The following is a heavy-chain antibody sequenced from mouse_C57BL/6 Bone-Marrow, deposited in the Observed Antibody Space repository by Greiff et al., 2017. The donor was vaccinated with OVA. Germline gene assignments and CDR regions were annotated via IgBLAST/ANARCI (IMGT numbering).Heavy chain of an antibody. CDR3: ARGGLLAFAY. Sequence: VQLQQSGAELVKPGASVKMSCKASGYTFTTYPIEWMKQNHGKSLEWIGTFHPYNDDTKYTEKFTGKATLTVEKSYSPVYLELSRLTSDVSAGDYCARGGLLAFAYWGQGTLVTVSA. CDR1: GYTFTTYP. J-gene: IGHJ3*01. CDR2: FHPYNDDT. D-gene: IGHD2-3*01. V-gene: IGHV1-47*01.